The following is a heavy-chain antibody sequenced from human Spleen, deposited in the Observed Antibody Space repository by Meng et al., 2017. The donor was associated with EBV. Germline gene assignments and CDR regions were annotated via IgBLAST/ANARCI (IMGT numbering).Heavy chain of an antibody. Sequence: VRLVESGGAVVQPGRSLGLSCEAFGFRFSSYGMHWVRQTPGKGLEWVAVISNDGNKKKYADSVKGRFTVSRDNSENTMYLQMNSLRTEDTAVYYCAKDRHWGYCSGGSCYAEYWGQGTLVTVSS. J-gene: IGHJ4*02. CDR3: AKDRHWGYCSGGSCYAEY. CDR1: GFRFSSYG. V-gene: IGHV3-30*18. CDR2: ISNDGNKK. D-gene: IGHD2-15*01.